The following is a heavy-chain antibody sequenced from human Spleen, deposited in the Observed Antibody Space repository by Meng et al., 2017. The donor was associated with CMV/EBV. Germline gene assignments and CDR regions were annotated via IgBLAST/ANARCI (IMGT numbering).Heavy chain of an antibody. Sequence: GESLKISCAASGFTVSAYGMHWVRQAPGQGLEWVAVIWYDGSNINYADSVRGRFTISRDNSMNMLYLQIHSLKPEDRALYYCAKDDSNGFYYFHYWGQGTLVTVSS. J-gene: IGHJ4*02. V-gene: IGHV3-30*02. CDR1: GFTVSAYG. CDR3: AKDDSNGFYYFHY. D-gene: IGHD3-22*01. CDR2: IWYDGSNI.